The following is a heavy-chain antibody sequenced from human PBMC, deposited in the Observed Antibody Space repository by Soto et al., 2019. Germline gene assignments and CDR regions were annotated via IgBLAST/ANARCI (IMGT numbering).Heavy chain of an antibody. D-gene: IGHD1-7*01. CDR2: ISPNSGVT. Sequence: QVQLVQSGAEVKKSGASVKVSCKASGYTFTGYYIHWVRQAPGQGLEWMGEISPNSGVTKHAQKFQGRVTMPRETSISTVYLELSNLSPDDTAVYYCGRGRSGELVVFYWGQGTLVTVYS. CDR1: GYTFTGYY. V-gene: IGHV1-2*02. CDR3: GRGRSGELVVFY. J-gene: IGHJ4*02.